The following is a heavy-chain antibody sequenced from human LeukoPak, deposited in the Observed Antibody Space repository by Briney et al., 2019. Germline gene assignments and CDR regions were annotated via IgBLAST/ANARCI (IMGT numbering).Heavy chain of an antibody. CDR1: GFTFSSYQ. CDR2: ISSSGSTI. V-gene: IGHV3-48*03. Sequence: QTGGSLRLSCVASGFTFSSYQMNWVRQAPGKGLEWVSYISSSGSTIYYADSVKGRFAISRDNAKNSLYLQMNSLRAEDTSIYYCTRVDTSMDLPYWGQGTLVTVSS. J-gene: IGHJ4*02. CDR3: TRVDTSMDLPY. D-gene: IGHD5-18*01.